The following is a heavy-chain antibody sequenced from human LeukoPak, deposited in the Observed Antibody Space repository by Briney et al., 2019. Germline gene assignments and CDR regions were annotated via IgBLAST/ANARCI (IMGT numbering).Heavy chain of an antibody. CDR2: ICGSGGST. CDR3: ADISGTGTYFDY. Sequence: GGSLRLSCAASGFTFRSSAMSWVRQAPGKGLEWVSAICGSGGSTYYADSVKGRFTISRDDSKNTLSLQMNSLRAEDTAVYYCADISGTGTYFDYWGQGTLVTVSS. J-gene: IGHJ4*02. V-gene: IGHV3-23*01. CDR1: GFTFRSSA. D-gene: IGHD6-19*01.